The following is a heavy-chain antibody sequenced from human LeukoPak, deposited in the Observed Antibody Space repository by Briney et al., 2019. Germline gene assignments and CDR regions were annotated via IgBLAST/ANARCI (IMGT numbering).Heavy chain of an antibody. CDR2: IYHSEST. V-gene: IGHV4-30-2*01. J-gene: IGHJ3*02. CDR3: ARVAPETPYYDFWSGYPVGAFDI. CDR1: GGSISSGGYS. D-gene: IGHD3-3*01. Sequence: SETLSLTCAVSGGSISSGGYSWSWIRQPPGKGLEWSGYIYHSESTHYNPSLKSRVTISVDRSKNQFSLQLSSVTAADTAVYYCARVAPETPYYDFWSGYPVGAFDIWGQGTMVTVSS.